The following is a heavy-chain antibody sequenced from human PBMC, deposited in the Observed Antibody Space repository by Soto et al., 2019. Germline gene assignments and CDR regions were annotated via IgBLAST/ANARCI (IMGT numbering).Heavy chain of an antibody. J-gene: IGHJ6*03. CDR3: ARRGAAAGSYYYYYYMDV. Sequence: ASVKVSCKASGYTFTSYGISWVRQAPGQGLEWMGWISAYNGNTNYAQKLQGRVTMTTDTSTSTAYMELRSLRSDDTAVYYCARRGAAAGSYYYYYYMDVWGKGTTVTVSS. CDR2: ISAYNGNT. CDR1: GYTFTSYG. V-gene: IGHV1-18*01. D-gene: IGHD6-13*01.